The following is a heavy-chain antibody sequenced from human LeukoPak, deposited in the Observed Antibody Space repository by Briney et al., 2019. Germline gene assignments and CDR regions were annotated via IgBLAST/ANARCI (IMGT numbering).Heavy chain of an antibody. Sequence: GESLKISCQGSGYSFTSYWIGWVRQMPGKGLEWMGIIYPGDSDTRYSPSFQGQVTISADKSISTAYLQWSSLKASDTAMYYCARPGIVGATTPEYFQHWGQGTLVTVSS. V-gene: IGHV5-51*01. CDR1: GYSFTSYW. D-gene: IGHD1-26*01. J-gene: IGHJ1*01. CDR2: IYPGDSDT. CDR3: ARPGIVGATTPEYFQH.